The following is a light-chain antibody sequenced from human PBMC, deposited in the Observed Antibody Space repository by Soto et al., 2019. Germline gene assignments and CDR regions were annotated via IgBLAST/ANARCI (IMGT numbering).Light chain of an antibody. CDR2: FNN. CDR1: SSNIGSNT. CDR3: AAWDDSLNVV. J-gene: IGLJ2*01. V-gene: IGLV1-44*01. Sequence: QSVLTQPPSASGTPGQRVTISCSGGSSNIGSNTVNWYQQLPGTAPKLLIYFNNQRPSGVPDRFSGSKSGTSASLAISGLQSEDEAGYYCAAWDDSLNVVFGGGTKVTVL.